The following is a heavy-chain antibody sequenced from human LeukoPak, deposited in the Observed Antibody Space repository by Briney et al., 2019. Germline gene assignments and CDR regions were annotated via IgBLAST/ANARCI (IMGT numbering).Heavy chain of an antibody. CDR1: GGSISSGNYY. Sequence: SQTLSLTCTVSGGSISSGNYYWSWIRQPPGRGLEWIGYIYFSGDTYYNPSLKSRVTISVDTSKNQFSLKRSSVTAADTAVYYCARGNTYYYDSSGYANWFDPWGQGTLVTVSS. CDR3: ARGNTYYYDSSGYANWFDP. D-gene: IGHD3-22*01. CDR2: IYFSGDT. J-gene: IGHJ5*02. V-gene: IGHV4-30-4*08.